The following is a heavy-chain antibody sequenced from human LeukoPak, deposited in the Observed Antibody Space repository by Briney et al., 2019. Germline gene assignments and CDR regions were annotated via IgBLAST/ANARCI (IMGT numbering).Heavy chain of an antibody. CDR2: IVVGSVNT. J-gene: IGHJ4*02. Sequence: TSVKVSCTASGFTFTSSAMLWVRQARGQRREWIGCIVVGSVNTNYAQKFPERVTITRDMSTSRAYMEPSSLRPEDTAVYHCAAVQVGATYYSDNWGQGTLVTVSS. CDR3: AAVQVGATYYSDN. D-gene: IGHD1-26*01. V-gene: IGHV1-58*02. CDR1: GFTFTSSA.